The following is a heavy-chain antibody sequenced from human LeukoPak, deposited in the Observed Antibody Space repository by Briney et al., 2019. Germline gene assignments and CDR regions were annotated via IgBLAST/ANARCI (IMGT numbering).Heavy chain of an antibody. J-gene: IGHJ3*02. CDR1: GFTFSSYS. V-gene: IGHV3-21*01. Sequence: GSLRLSCAASGFTFSSYSMNWVRQAPGKGLEWVSSISSSSSYIYYADSVKGRFTISRDNAKNSLYLQMNSLRAEDTAVYYCARDAREDIVVVVANPDAFDIWGQGTMVTVSS. CDR3: ARDAREDIVVVVANPDAFDI. CDR2: ISSSSSYI. D-gene: IGHD2-15*01.